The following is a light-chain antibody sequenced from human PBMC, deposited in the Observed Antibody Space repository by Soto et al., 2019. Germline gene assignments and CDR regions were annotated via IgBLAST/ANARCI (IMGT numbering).Light chain of an antibody. CDR1: QSVSSN. V-gene: IGKV3-15*01. CDR2: GAS. J-gene: IGKJ1*01. CDR3: QQYHNWPWT. Sequence: EIVMSQSPATLSVSPGERATLSCRASQSVSSNLAWYLQRPGQATRLLIFGASVRATRIPARVSGSGSGTEFALTISSLQSEDFGVYYCQQYHNWPWTFGQGTTVELK.